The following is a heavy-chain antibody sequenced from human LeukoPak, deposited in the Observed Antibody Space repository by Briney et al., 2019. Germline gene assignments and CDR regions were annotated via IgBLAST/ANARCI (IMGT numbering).Heavy chain of an antibody. CDR2: IYYSGST. V-gene: IGHV4-39*02. Sequence: SETLSLTCTVSGGSISSSSYYWGWIRQPPGKGLEWIGSIYYSGSTYYNPSLKSRVTISVDTSKNHFPLRLSSVTAADTAVYYCASHVIMFGALGAFDIWGQGTMVTLSS. CDR1: GGSISSSSYY. D-gene: IGHD3-16*01. J-gene: IGHJ3*02. CDR3: ASHVIMFGALGAFDI.